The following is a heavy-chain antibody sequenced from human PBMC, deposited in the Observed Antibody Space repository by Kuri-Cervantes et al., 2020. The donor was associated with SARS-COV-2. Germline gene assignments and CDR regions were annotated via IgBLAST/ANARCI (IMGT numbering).Heavy chain of an antibody. CDR2: INPNSGGT. D-gene: IGHD6-13*01. J-gene: IGHJ2*01. Sequence: ASVKVSCKASGYTFTGYYMHWVRQAPGQGLEWMGWINPNSGGTNYAQKFQGRVTMTRDMSTSTAYMELSSLRSEDTAVYYCAAGRTYSSSWRGGYFDLWGRGTLVTVSS. V-gene: IGHV1-2*02. CDR1: GYTFTGYY. CDR3: AAGRTYSSSWRGGYFDL.